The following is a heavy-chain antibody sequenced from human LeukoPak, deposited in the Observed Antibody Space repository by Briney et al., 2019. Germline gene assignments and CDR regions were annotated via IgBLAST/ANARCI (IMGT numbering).Heavy chain of an antibody. CDR3: ARVVWFGEPFDY. V-gene: IGHV4-38-2*01. CDR1: GYSISSGYY. D-gene: IGHD3-10*01. Sequence: SETLSLTCAVSGYSISSGYYWAWIRQPPGKGLEWIGSIYHSGSTYYNPSLKSRVTISVDTSKNQFSLKLSSVTAADTAVYYCARVVWFGEPFDYWGQGTLVTVSS. CDR2: IYHSGST. J-gene: IGHJ4*02.